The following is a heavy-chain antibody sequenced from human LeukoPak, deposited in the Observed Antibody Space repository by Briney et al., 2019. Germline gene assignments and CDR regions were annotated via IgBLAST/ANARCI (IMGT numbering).Heavy chain of an antibody. D-gene: IGHD1-1*01. Sequence: SVKVSCKASGGTFSSYAISWVRQAPGQGLEWMGRIIPIFGIANYAQKFQGRVTITADKSTSTAYMELSSLRSEDTAVHYCARDRAGTGTPYYYGMDVWGQGTTVTVSS. J-gene: IGHJ6*02. V-gene: IGHV1-69*04. CDR2: IIPIFGIA. CDR1: GGTFSSYA. CDR3: ARDRAGTGTPYYYGMDV.